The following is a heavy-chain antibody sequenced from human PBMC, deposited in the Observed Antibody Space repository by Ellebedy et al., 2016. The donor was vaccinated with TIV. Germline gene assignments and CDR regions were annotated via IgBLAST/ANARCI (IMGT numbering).Heavy chain of an antibody. CDR3: ARGVAVAGTFYFDY. CDR1: GGSASRDNYY. V-gene: IGHV4-31*01. Sequence: LRLSCTVSGGSASRDNYYWNCFRRHPGKGLVWVGYIFYTWSTNYNPSLKSLVTISADTSKNQFFLRLSSVTAADTAVHYCARGVAVAGTFYFDYWGQGTLVTVSS. CDR2: IFYTWST. J-gene: IGHJ4*02. D-gene: IGHD6-19*01.